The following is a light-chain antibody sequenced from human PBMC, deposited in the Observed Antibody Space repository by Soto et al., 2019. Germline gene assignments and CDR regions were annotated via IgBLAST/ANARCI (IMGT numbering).Light chain of an antibody. CDR2: DAS. Sequence: EIVLTQSPATLSVSPGERATLSCRASQSISIYLAWYQQKPGQTPRLLIYDASSRATGIPARFSGWGSGTDFTLTISNLEPEDFAVYYCQQRYNWPKTFGQGTKLEV. CDR3: QQRYNWPKT. J-gene: IGKJ2*01. CDR1: QSISIY. V-gene: IGKV3-11*01.